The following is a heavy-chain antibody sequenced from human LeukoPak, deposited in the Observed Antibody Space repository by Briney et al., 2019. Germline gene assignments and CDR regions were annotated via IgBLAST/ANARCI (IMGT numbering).Heavy chain of an antibody. Sequence: GESLKISCRGSGYTFSNYWIGWVRQMPGKGLDWMGIIYPGDSETRYSPSFRGQVTISADKSISTTYLQWSSLEVSDTAMYFCARFLYGHYSHYFDYWGQGTLATVSS. D-gene: IGHD4-17*01. V-gene: IGHV5-51*01. CDR2: IYPGDSET. J-gene: IGHJ4*02. CDR3: ARFLYGHYSHYFDY. CDR1: GYTFSNYW.